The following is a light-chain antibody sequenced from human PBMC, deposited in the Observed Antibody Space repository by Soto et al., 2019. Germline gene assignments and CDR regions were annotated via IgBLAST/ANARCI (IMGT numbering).Light chain of an antibody. V-gene: IGKV1-5*01. CDR1: QSISTW. CDR2: DAS. J-gene: IGKJ1*01. Sequence: DIPLTQSPSTLSASVGDRVTITCRASQSISTWLAWYQQQPGKAPKLLIYDASTLESGVPSRFSGSGSGTEFTLTISSLQPDDFATYYCQQYDGYPWTFGQGTKVEIK. CDR3: QQYDGYPWT.